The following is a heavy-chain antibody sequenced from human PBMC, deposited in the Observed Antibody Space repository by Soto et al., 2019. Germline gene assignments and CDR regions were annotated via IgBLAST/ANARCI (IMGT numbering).Heavy chain of an antibody. V-gene: IGHV3-23*01. Sequence: GGSLRLSCAASGFTFSSYAMSWVRQAPGKGLEWVSAISGSGGSTYYADSVKGRFTISRDNSKNTLYLQMNSLRAEDTAVYYCAKDEHCSSTSCYAYNWFDPWGQGTLVTVSS. D-gene: IGHD2-2*01. CDR2: ISGSGGST. CDR3: AKDEHCSSTSCYAYNWFDP. CDR1: GFTFSSYA. J-gene: IGHJ5*02.